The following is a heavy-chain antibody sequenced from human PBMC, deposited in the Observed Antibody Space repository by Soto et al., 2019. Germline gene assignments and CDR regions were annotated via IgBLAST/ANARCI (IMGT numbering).Heavy chain of an antibody. D-gene: IGHD2-15*01. Sequence: ASVKVSCKASGYTFTRYAMHWVRQAPGQRLEWMGWINAGNGNTKYSQKFQGRVTITRDTSASTAYMELSSLRSEDTAVYYCASSYCSGGSCYDYYYGMDVWGQGTTVTVSS. CDR3: ASSYCSGGSCYDYYYGMDV. V-gene: IGHV1-3*01. CDR2: INAGNGNT. CDR1: GYTFTRYA. J-gene: IGHJ6*02.